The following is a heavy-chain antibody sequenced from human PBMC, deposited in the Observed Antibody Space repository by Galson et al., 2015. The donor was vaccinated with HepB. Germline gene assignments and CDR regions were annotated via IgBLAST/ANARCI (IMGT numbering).Heavy chain of an antibody. Sequence: SETLSLTCAVYGGSFSEYNWTWVRQSPGKGLEWIGEINHGGRSNYNPSLRSRVTISVDTSQNQFSLTLTSVAAADTAVYYCARGGGHCGGIRCHPLDHRGQGSLITVSS. CDR1: GGSFSEYN. V-gene: IGHV4-34*01. D-gene: IGHD2-21*01. CDR3: ARGGGHCGGIRCHPLDH. J-gene: IGHJ4*02. CDR2: INHGGRS.